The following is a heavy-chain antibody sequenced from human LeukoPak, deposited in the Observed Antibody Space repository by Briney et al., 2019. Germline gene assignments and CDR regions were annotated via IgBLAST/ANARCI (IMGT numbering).Heavy chain of an antibody. CDR2: IRSKANSYAT. V-gene: IGHV3-73*01. J-gene: IGHJ4*02. CDR1: GSTFSGSA. Sequence: SGGSLRLSCAASGSTFSGSAMHWVRQASGKGLEWVGRIRSKANSYATAYAASVKGRFTISRDDSKNTAYLQMNSLKTEDTAVYYCTRHGSGSYLTFDYWGQGTLVTVSS. CDR3: TRHGSGSYLTFDY. D-gene: IGHD3-10*01.